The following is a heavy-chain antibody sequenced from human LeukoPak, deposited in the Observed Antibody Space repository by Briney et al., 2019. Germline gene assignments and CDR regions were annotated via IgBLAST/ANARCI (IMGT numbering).Heavy chain of an antibody. J-gene: IGHJ4*02. Sequence: SETLSLTCTVSGGSISSSTYHWGWIRQPPGKGLEWIGSIYYSGSTYYNPSLKSRVTISVDTSKNLFSLKLSSVTAPDTAAYYCATVSMVRGVESDYWGQGTLVTVSS. D-gene: IGHD3-10*01. CDR2: IYYSGST. V-gene: IGHV4-39*01. CDR3: ATVSMVRGVESDY. CDR1: GGSISSSTYH.